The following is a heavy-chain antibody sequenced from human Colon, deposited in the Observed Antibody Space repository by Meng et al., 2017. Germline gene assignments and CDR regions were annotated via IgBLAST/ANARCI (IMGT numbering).Heavy chain of an antibody. D-gene: IGHD2-15*01. CDR1: GGSISMGGYY. V-gene: IGHV4-31*03. Sequence: QVHLQESGLGLVKPSQTLSSTCNVSGGSISMGGYYWSWIRQHPGKGLEWIGYIYYSGSTYYNPSLKSRVTISVDTSKNQFSLKLSSVTAADTAVYYCAGEGVATTNWFDPWGQGTLVTVSS. CDR3: AGEGVATTNWFDP. CDR2: IYYSGST. J-gene: IGHJ5*02.